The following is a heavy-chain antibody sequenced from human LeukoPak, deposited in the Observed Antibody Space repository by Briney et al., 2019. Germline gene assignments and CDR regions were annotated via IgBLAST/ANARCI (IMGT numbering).Heavy chain of an antibody. V-gene: IGHV1-2*02. J-gene: IGHJ6*04. CDR3: ARGDYYDSSGYLDV. CDR2: INPHSGVT. D-gene: IGHD3-22*01. CDR1: DYTFRGYY. Sequence: GASVTVSCKASDYTFRGYYMHWVRQAPGQGLEWMGWINPHSGVTNYAQKFQGRVTMTRDTSISTGYMELSRLSSDDTAVYYCARGDYYDSSGYLDVWGKGTTVTVPS.